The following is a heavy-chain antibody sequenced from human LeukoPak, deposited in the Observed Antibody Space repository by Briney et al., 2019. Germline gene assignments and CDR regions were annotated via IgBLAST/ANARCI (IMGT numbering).Heavy chain of an antibody. V-gene: IGHV3-74*01. D-gene: IGHD5-24*01. CDR3: ARDGRYGNFDF. CDR2: VNTDGSST. CDR1: GFTFSTYW. J-gene: IGHJ4*02. Sequence: GGSLRLSCTASGFTFSTYWMHWVRQAPGKGLVWVSRVNTDGSSTIYADSVKGRFTISRDNAKNTLYLHMNSLRAEDTAVYSCARDGRYGNFDFWGQGTLVTVSS.